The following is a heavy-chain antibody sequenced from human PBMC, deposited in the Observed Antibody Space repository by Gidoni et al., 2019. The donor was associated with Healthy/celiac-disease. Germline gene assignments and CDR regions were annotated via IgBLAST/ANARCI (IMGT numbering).Heavy chain of an antibody. CDR3: ERDKAAADAFDI. V-gene: IGHV3-7*01. D-gene: IGHD6-13*01. CDR2: RKQDGSEQ. J-gene: IGHJ3*02. Sequence: EVQLVESGGGLVQPGGSLRLSCAASGFTFSSYWMSWVRQAPGKRLEGVANRKQDGSEQYYVDSVKGRFTISRDNAKNSLYLQMNSLRAEDTAVYYCERDKAAADAFDIWGQGTMVTVSS. CDR1: GFTFSSYW.